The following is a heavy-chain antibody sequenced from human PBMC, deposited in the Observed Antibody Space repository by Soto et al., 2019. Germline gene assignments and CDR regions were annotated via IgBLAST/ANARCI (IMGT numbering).Heavy chain of an antibody. V-gene: IGHV3-74*01. CDR3: AREMVREPYYF. Sequence: GGSLRLSCAASGFTFSNYWIHWVRQAPGKGLVWVSRINIDGTTTTHADSVKGRFTISRDNAKNTVYLQMNSLRAAETAVYYCAREMVREPYYFGGHGTLVTVS. CDR2: INIDGTTT. D-gene: IGHD3-10*01. J-gene: IGHJ4*01. CDR1: GFTFSNYW.